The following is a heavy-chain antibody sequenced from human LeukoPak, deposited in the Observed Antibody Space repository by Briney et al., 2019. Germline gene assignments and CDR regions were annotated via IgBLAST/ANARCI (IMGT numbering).Heavy chain of an antibody. V-gene: IGHV3-23*01. CDR2: ISGSGDST. Sequence: GGSLRLSCAASGFTFSRFAMSWVRQAPGKGLEWVSGISGSGDSTYYADSVKGRFTISRDNSKNTLFLQMNGLRAEDTAVYYCATYRRGYHDSSESYYFDYWGQGTLVTVSS. J-gene: IGHJ4*02. CDR1: GFTFSRFA. CDR3: ATYRRGYHDSSESYYFDY. D-gene: IGHD3-22*01.